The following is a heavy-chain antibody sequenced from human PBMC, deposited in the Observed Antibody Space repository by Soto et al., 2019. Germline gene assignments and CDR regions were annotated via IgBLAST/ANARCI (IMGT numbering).Heavy chain of an antibody. CDR3: ARVFDTYYFDA. Sequence: QVQLVQSGGGVVQAGRSLRLSCAASGFTFSTYGMHWVRQAPGKGLEWVALIWSDGSNKYYADSVKGRFTISRDNSKKTLYLHMNSLRAEDTAVYYCARVFDTYYFDAWGQGNMITVSS. V-gene: IGHV3-33*01. J-gene: IGHJ4*02. D-gene: IGHD3-9*01. CDR2: IWSDGSNK. CDR1: GFTFSTYG.